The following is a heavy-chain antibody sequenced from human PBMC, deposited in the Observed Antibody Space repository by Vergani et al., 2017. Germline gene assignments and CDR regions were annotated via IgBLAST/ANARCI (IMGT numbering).Heavy chain of an antibody. D-gene: IGHD2-2*01. CDR1: GGTFSSYA. V-gene: IGHV1-69*01. J-gene: IGHJ6*02. Sequence: QVQLVQSGAEVKKPGSSVKVSCKASGGTFSSYAISWVRQAPGQGLEWMGGIIPIFGTANYAQKFQGRVTITADESTSTAYMELSSLRSEDTAVYYCAGGSGYCSSTSCLIYYYYGMDVWGQGTTVTVSS. CDR2: IIPIFGTA. CDR3: AGGSGYCSSTSCLIYYYYGMDV.